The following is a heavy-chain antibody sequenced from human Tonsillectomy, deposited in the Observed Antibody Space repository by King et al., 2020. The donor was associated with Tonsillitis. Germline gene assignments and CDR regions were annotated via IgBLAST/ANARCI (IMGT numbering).Heavy chain of an antibody. CDR3: AREREVGAPRARDAFDI. CDR1: GFNFTTYG. Sequence: VQLVQSGDEVKKPGASMKVSCKASGFNFTTYGITWVRQAPGQGLEWMGWISDYNDNTNSAQKLQGRVTMTTDTSTSTVYMEPRSLRSDDTAVYYCAREREVGAPRARDAFDIGGQGTMITVSS. CDR2: ISDYNDNT. D-gene: IGHD1-26*01. V-gene: IGHV1-18*01. J-gene: IGHJ3*02.